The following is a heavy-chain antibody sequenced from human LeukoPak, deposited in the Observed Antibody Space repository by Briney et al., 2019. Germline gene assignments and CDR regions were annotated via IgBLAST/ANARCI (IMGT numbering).Heavy chain of an antibody. CDR1: AFTFSNYA. J-gene: IGHJ4*02. CDR3: ASYDDSGYYLYRYFRY. Sequence: PGGSLRLSCAASAFTFSNYAMGWVRQAPGKGLEWVSAFSGSAGTTYYADSVKGRFTISRDNSKNTLYLQMNSLRDDDTAVYYCASYDDSGYYLYRYFRYWGQGTLVTVSS. V-gene: IGHV3-23*01. D-gene: IGHD3-22*01. CDR2: FSGSAGTT.